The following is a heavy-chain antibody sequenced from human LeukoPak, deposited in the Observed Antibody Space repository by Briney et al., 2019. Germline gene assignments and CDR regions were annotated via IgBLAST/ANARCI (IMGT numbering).Heavy chain of an antibody. CDR2: IWFDGSNK. V-gene: IGHV3-33*01. Sequence: PGRSLRLSCAASGFTFSSYGMHWVRQAPGKGLEWVAVIWFDGSNKYYADSVKGRVTISRENSKNTLSLQMNSLRAEDSAVYFCARDEAYGSGSYYPGGYWGQGTLVTVSS. CDR3: ARDEAYGSGSYYPGGY. D-gene: IGHD3-10*01. J-gene: IGHJ4*02. CDR1: GFTFSSYG.